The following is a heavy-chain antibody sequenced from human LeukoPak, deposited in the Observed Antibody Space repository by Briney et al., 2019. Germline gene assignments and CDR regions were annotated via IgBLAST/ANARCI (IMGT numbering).Heavy chain of an antibody. CDR3: ARGYPTSMGSEYFQH. D-gene: IGHD5-24*01. CDR1: GGSISSGSYY. V-gene: IGHV4-39*01. Sequence: SETLSLTCTVSGGSISSGSYYWGWTRQPPGKGLEWIGSIYFSGSTYYNPSLKSRVTISVDTSKNQFSLKLSSVTAADTAVYYCARGYPTSMGSEYFQHWGQGTLVTVSS. J-gene: IGHJ1*01. CDR2: IYFSGST.